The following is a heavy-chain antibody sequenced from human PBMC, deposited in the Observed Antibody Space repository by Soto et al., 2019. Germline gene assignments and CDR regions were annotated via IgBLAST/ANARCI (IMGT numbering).Heavy chain of an antibody. V-gene: IGHV1-69*13. CDR1: GGTFSIYA. CDR3: AQPPPDGYKLTQDAFDI. Sequence: EASVKVSCKASGGTFSIYAISWVRQAPGQGLEWMGGIIPIFGTANYAQKFQGRVTITADESTSTAYMELSSLRSEDTAVYYCAQPPPDGYKLTQDAFDIWGQGTMVTVSS. D-gene: IGHD5-12*01. J-gene: IGHJ3*02. CDR2: IIPIFGTA.